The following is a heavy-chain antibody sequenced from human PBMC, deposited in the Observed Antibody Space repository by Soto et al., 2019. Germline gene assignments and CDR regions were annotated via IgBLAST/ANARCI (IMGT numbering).Heavy chain of an antibody. CDR3: ARIHWAQSSLDY. D-gene: IGHD6-19*01. V-gene: IGHV4-30-2*01. CDR1: GGSIDSGAFS. Sequence: SETLSLTCAVSGGSIDSGAFSLSWIRQPPGKGLEWIGYVTHSGAAYSIPSLNGRLTLSVDSSQTQFSLKLTSVTAADSAFYYCARIHWAQSSLDYWGRGILGTVSS. CDR2: VTHSGAA. J-gene: IGHJ4*02.